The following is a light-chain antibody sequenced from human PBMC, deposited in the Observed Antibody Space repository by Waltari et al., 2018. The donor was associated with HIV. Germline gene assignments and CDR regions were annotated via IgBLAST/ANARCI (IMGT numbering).Light chain of an antibody. CDR2: GPG. J-gene: IGLJ1*01. Sequence: QSVLTPPPSVSGAPGQRVTISCTGSSSNIGAGFDLLWYQLLPGTAPKPLSYGPGNRPSGVPDRFSGSRSGSSASLAITGLQADDEADYYCQSFDSSLSGYVFGIGTKVTVL. CDR1: SSNIGAGFD. CDR3: QSFDSSLSGYV. V-gene: IGLV1-40*01.